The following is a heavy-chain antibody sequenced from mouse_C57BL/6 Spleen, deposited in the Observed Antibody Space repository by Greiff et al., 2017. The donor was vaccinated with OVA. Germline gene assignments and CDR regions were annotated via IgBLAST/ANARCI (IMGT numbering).Heavy chain of an antibody. Sequence: VQLQQSGAELMKPGASVKLSCKATGYTFTGYWIEWVKQRPGPGLEWIGEILPGSGSTNYYEKFKGKATFTADTSSNTAYMKLSSLTTEDSAIDYCARGGDYFDYWGQGTTLTVSS. CDR3: ARGGDYFDY. J-gene: IGHJ2*01. CDR1: GYTFTGYW. V-gene: IGHV1-9*01. CDR2: ILPGSGST.